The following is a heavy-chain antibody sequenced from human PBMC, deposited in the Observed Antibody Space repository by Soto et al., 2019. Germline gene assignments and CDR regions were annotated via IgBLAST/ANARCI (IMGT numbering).Heavy chain of an antibody. J-gene: IGHJ2*01. Sequence: EVQLVESGGGLVQPGGSLRLSCAASGFSFSSYWMTWVRQAQGKGLEWVANISPDGSDKYYVDSVKGRFTISRDHVKNSLYLQVNSLRVDDTALYYCARARIDLWGRGTLVTVSS. CDR2: ISPDGSDK. V-gene: IGHV3-7*01. CDR1: GFSFSSYW. CDR3: ARARIDL.